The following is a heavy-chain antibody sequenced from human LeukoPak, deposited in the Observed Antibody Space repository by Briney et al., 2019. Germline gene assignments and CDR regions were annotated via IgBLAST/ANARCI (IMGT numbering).Heavy chain of an antibody. V-gene: IGHV4-59*01. CDR2: IYYSGST. J-gene: IGHJ4*02. CDR1: GGSISSYY. CDR3: ASTMATISYFDY. Sequence: SETLSPTCTVSGGSISSYYWSWIRQPPGKGLESIGYIYYSGSTNYNPSLKSRVTISVDTSKNQFSLKLSSVTAADTAVYYCASTMATISYFDYWGQGTLVTVSS. D-gene: IGHD5-24*01.